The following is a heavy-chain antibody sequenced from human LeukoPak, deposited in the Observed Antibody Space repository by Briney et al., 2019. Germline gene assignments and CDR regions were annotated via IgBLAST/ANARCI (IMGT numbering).Heavy chain of an antibody. CDR1: GYTFTSYG. Sequence: ASVKVSCKASGYTFTSYGISWVRQAPGQGLEWMGWISAYNGNTNYAQKLQGRVTMTTDTSTSTAYMELRSLRSEDTAVYYCARDRHKLVDTVAGTLDYWGQGTLVTVSS. D-gene: IGHD6-19*01. CDR2: ISAYNGNT. CDR3: ARDRHKLVDTVAGTLDY. J-gene: IGHJ4*02. V-gene: IGHV1-18*01.